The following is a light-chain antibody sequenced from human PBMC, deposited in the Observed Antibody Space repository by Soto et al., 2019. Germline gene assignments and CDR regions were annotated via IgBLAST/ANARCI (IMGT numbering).Light chain of an antibody. CDR2: VVS. CDR1: QSVSNSY. Sequence: EMVLTQSPGTLSLSPGERATLSCRASQSVSNSYLAWYQQKPGQAPRLLIYVVSSRATGIPYRFSGSGSGSDFTLTIRRLEPEDFAVYYCHQYCSSPYTFGQGTKLEI. CDR3: HQYCSSPYT. J-gene: IGKJ2*01. V-gene: IGKV3-20*01.